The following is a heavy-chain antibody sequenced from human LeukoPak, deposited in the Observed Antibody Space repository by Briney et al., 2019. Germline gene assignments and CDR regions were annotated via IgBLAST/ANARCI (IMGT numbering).Heavy chain of an antibody. CDR1: GYTFTSYG. Sequence: ASVKVSFKASGYTFTSYGISWVRQAPGQGVEWMGWISAYNGNTNYAQKLQGRVTMTTDTSTSTAYMELRSLRSDDTAVYYCARGEDLVATTDAFDIWGQGTMVTVSS. J-gene: IGHJ3*02. D-gene: IGHD5-12*01. CDR2: ISAYNGNT. V-gene: IGHV1-18*01. CDR3: ARGEDLVATTDAFDI.